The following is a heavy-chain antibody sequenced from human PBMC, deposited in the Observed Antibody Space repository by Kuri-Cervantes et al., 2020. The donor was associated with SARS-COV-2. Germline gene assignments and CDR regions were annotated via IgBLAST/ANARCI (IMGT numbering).Heavy chain of an antibody. Sequence: GESLKISCVASGFTFSNYGMHWVRQAPGKGLEWVAVISDDEVSKHYADSVNGRFTISRDKSKNTLYLQMTSLRPGDTAIYYCARPRKPAYYYHGMDVRGQGTMVTVSS. CDR3: ARPRKPAYYYHGMDV. V-gene: IGHV3-30*03. CDR2: ISDDEVSK. CDR1: GFTFSNYG. J-gene: IGHJ6*02. D-gene: IGHD1-14*01.